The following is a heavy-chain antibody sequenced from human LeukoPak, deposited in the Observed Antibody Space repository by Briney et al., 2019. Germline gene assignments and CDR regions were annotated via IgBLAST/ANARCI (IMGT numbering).Heavy chain of an antibody. D-gene: IGHD4-17*01. CDR2: IYYSGST. CDR1: GGSISSGDYY. CDR3: ARDRIPYGDYHYYYYGMDV. Sequence: RSSETLSLTCTVSGGSISSGDYYWSWIRQPPGKGLEWIGYIYYSGSTYYNPSLKSPVTISVDTSKNQFSLKLSSVTAADTAVYYCARDRIPYGDYHYYYYGMDVWGQGTTVTVSS. V-gene: IGHV4-30-4*01. J-gene: IGHJ6*02.